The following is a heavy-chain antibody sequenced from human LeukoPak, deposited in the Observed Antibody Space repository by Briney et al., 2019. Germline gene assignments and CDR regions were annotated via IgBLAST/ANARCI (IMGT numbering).Heavy chain of an antibody. CDR1: GYTFTSYG. J-gene: IGHJ5*02. D-gene: IGHD3-22*01. CDR2: ISAYNGNT. V-gene: IGHV1-18*01. CDR3: ARGRRDGDSSGYYYDWFDP. Sequence: ASVKVSCKASGYTFTSYGISWVRQAPGQGLEWMGWISAYNGNTNYAQKLQGRVTMTTDTSTSTAYMELRSLRSDDTAVYYCARGRRDGDSSGYYYDWFDPWGQGTLVTVSS.